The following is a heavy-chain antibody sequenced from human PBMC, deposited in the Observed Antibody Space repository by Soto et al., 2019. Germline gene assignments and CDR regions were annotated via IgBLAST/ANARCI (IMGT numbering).Heavy chain of an antibody. J-gene: IGHJ6*02. V-gene: IGHV3-72*01. CDR1: GFTFSDHY. D-gene: IGHD2-15*01. CDR2: TRNKANSYTT. Sequence: EVQLVESGGGLVQPGGSLRLSCAASGFTFSDHYMDWVRQAPGKGLEWVGRTRNKANSYTTEYAASVKGRFTISRDDSKNSLYLQMNSLKTEDTAVYYCARGPGYCSGGSCYPYFGYYYGMDVWGQGTTVTVSS. CDR3: ARGPGYCSGGSCYPYFGYYYGMDV.